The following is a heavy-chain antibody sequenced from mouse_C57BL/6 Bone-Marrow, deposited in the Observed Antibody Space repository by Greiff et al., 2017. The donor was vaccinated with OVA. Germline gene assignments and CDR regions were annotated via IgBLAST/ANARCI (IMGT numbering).Heavy chain of an antibody. Sequence: EVKLMESGGGLVQPGGSLKLSCAASGFTFSDYYMYWVRQTPEKGLEWVAYISNGGGSTYYPDTVKGRFTISRDNAKNTLYLQMSRLKSEDTAMYYCARQGAYYGSSHWYFDVWGTGTTVTVSS. CDR2: ISNGGGST. J-gene: IGHJ1*03. D-gene: IGHD1-1*01. CDR1: GFTFSDYY. CDR3: ARQGAYYGSSHWYFDV. V-gene: IGHV5-12*01.